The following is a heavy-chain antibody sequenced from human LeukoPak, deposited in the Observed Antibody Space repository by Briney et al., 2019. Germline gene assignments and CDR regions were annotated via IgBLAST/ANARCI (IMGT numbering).Heavy chain of an antibody. CDR1: GFTFNTYS. V-gene: IGHV3-21*01. Sequence: GGSLRLSCAASGFTFNTYSMNWVRQGPGKGLEWVSSISTSSYYIYYTDSVKGRFTISRDNAKNSLYLQMNSLRAEDTAVYYCARDPPLVSGPVYYYYYMDVWGKGTTVTVSS. CDR3: ARDPPLVSGPVYYYYYMDV. D-gene: IGHD5/OR15-5a*01. J-gene: IGHJ6*03. CDR2: ISTSSYYI.